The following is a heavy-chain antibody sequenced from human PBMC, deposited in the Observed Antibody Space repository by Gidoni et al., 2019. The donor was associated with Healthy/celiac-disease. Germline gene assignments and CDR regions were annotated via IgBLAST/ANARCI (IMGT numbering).Heavy chain of an antibody. D-gene: IGHD6-13*01. J-gene: IGHJ4*02. Sequence: EVQLVESGGVLIQPGGSLRLSCAASGFTVSSNYMSWVRQAPGKGLEWVSVIYSGGSTYYADSVKGRFTISRDNSKNTLYLQMNSLRAEDTAVYYCARVIAAAGTFFDYWGQGTLVTVSS. CDR2: IYSGGST. V-gene: IGHV3-53*01. CDR3: ARVIAAAGTFFDY. CDR1: GFTVSSNY.